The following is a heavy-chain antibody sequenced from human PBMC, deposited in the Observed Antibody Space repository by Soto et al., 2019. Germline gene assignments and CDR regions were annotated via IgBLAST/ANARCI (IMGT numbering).Heavy chain of an antibody. V-gene: IGHV4-34*01. CDR1: GESFSGYY. D-gene: IGHD3-10*01. CDR3: ARFPPPSMIRGTIIF. J-gene: IGHJ4*02. Sequence: PSETLSLTCAVYGESFSGYYWTWIRQPPGKGLEWIGQINQSGSTKYNPSLKSRLNMSVDTSKNQFSLNLTSVTAADTAFYYCARFPPPSMIRGTIIFWGQGTLVTVSS. CDR2: INQSGST.